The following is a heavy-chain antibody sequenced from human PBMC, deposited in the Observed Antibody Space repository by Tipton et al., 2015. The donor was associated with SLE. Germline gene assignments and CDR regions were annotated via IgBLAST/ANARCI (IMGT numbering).Heavy chain of an antibody. Sequence: TMSLTCTVSGGSISDSNYNWGWIRQPPGKGLEWIGNIYYSGNTCYNPSLKSRVTISVDTSKNQFSLKLTSVTVADAAVYYCARDQGSGWPRGVYDFWGRGTKVSVSS. CDR2: IYYSGNT. J-gene: IGHJ3*01. CDR1: GGSISDSNYN. D-gene: IGHD6-19*01. V-gene: IGHV4-39*07. CDR3: ARDQGSGWPRGVYDF.